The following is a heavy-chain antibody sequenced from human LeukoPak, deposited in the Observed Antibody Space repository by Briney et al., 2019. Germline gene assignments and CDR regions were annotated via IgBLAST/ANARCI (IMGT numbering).Heavy chain of an antibody. CDR1: GFTFSSYS. Sequence: GGSLRLSCAASGFTFSSYSMNWVRQAPGKGLEWVSYINSSSSTIYYADSVKGRFTISRDNAKNSLYLQMNSLRAEDTAVYYCARDRDSSGYNIRNSFDYWGQGTLVTVSS. V-gene: IGHV3-48*01. CDR3: ARDRDSSGYNIRNSFDY. CDR2: INSSSSTI. J-gene: IGHJ4*02. D-gene: IGHD3-22*01.